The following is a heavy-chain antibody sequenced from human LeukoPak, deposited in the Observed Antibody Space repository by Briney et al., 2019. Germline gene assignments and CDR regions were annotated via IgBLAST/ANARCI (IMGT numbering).Heavy chain of an antibody. D-gene: IGHD6-19*01. V-gene: IGHV3-23*01. CDR2: IIGSGCST. Sequence: GGSLRLSCAACGFTLSSYAMRWVREAPGKGGEWVLAIIGSGCSTYYSVSVKCRFTISRDNSKNTLYLDMNSLRAEDTAVYYCARPDSSGWSHAFDIWGQGTKVTVSS. J-gene: IGHJ3*02. CDR3: ARPDSSGWSHAFDI. CDR1: GFTLSSYA.